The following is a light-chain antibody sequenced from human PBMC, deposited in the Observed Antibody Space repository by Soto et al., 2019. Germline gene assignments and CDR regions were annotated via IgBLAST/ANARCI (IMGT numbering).Light chain of an antibody. CDR2: RAS. V-gene: IGKV1-5*03. J-gene: IGKJ4*01. Sequence: DIQMTQSPSTLSASVGDRVTITCRASQSISNWLAWYQQKPGKAPKLLIYRASSLESGVPSRFSGSGSGTEFTLTISSLQPDDFATYDCQQYNSYSPRLTFGGGTKVETK. CDR3: QQYNSYSPRLT. CDR1: QSISNW.